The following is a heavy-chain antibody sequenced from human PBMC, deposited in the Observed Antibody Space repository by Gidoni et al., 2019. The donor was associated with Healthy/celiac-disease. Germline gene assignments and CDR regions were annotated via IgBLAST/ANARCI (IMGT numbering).Heavy chain of an antibody. D-gene: IGHD5-18*01. J-gene: IGHJ6*02. V-gene: IGHV3-15*01. CDR3: TTDGYSYGYYYYYGMDV. CDR1: GFTFSTAW. Sequence: EVQLVESGGGLVKPGGSLSLSCAASGFTFSTAWLSWVRLAPGKGLEWVGRIKSKTDGGTTDYAAPVKGRFTISRDDSKNTLYLQMNSLKTEDTAVYYCTTDGYSYGYYYYYGMDVWGQGTTVTVSS. CDR2: IKSKTDGGTT.